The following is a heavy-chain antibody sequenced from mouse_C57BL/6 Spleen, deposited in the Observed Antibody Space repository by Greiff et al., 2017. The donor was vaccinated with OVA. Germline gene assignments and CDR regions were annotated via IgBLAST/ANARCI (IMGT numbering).Heavy chain of an antibody. V-gene: IGHV1-9*01. Sequence: LEESGAELMKPGASVKLSCKATGYTFTGYWIEWVKQRPGHGLEWIGELLPGSGSTNYNEKFKGKATFTADTSSNTAYMQLSSLTTEDSAIYCCARRRGYDYDAWFAYWGQGTLVTVSA. CDR1: GYTFTGYW. CDR2: LLPGSGST. CDR3: ARRRGYDYDAWFAY. D-gene: IGHD2-4*01. J-gene: IGHJ3*01.